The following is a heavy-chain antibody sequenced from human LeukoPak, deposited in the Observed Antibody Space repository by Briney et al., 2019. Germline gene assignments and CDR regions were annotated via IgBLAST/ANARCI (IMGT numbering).Heavy chain of an antibody. V-gene: IGHV4-61*01. D-gene: IGHD3-10*01. CDR3: ARGRFGELLSHYYYYYMDV. Sequence: SETLSLTCIVSGYSISSGYYWSWIRQPPGKGLEWIGYIYYSGSTNYNPSLKSRVTISVDTSKNQFSLKLSSVTAADTAVYYCARGRFGELLSHYYYYYMDVWGKGTTVTISS. CDR2: IYYSGST. CDR1: GYSISSGYY. J-gene: IGHJ6*03.